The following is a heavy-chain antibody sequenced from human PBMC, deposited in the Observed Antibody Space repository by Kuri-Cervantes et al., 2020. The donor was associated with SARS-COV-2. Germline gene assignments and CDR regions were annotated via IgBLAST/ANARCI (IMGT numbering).Heavy chain of an antibody. CDR2: ISGSGGSA. CDR3: TTYESTGYYYDY. CDR1: AFTFSGRS. V-gene: IGHV3-23*01. D-gene: IGHD3-22*01. J-gene: IGHJ4*02. Sequence: GGSLRLSCAASAFTFSGRSLSWVRQAPGKGLEWVSTISGSGGSAYYVDSVMGRFTISRDNSKNTLYLQMNGLRAEDTSIYYCTTYESTGYYYDYWGQGTLVTVSS.